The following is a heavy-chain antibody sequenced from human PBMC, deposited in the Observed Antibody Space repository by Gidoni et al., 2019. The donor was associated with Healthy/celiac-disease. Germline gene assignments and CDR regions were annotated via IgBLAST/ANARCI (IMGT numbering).Heavy chain of an antibody. Sequence: QITLKESGPTLVKPTQTLTLTCTFSGFSLSSRGVGLGWIRQPPGKALEWLALSYWDDDKRYSPSLKTRLTITKDTSKNQVVLTVTNMDPVDTATYYCAHSAAAAGGDEYYFDYWGQGTLVTVSS. D-gene: IGHD6-13*01. CDR2: SYWDDDK. V-gene: IGHV2-5*02. CDR1: GFSLSSRGVG. J-gene: IGHJ4*02. CDR3: AHSAAAAGGDEYYFDY.